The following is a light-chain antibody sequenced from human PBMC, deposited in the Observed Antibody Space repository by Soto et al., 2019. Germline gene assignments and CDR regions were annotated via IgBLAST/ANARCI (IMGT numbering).Light chain of an antibody. CDR2: DAA. CDR3: QQTSSAPFT. J-gene: IGKJ3*01. CDR1: QNINTY. V-gene: IGKV1-39*01. Sequence: DIHVTQSPYSLSAAVLYRVTIAFLASQNINTYLNWYQQKPGKAPKLLIFDAASLQSGVPSRFSGGGSRTDFTLTITSLQPEDFATYYCQQTSSAPFTFGPGTKVDNK.